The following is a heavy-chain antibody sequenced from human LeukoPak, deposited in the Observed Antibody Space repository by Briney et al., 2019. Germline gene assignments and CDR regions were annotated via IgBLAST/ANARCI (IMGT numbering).Heavy chain of an antibody. D-gene: IGHD3-9*01. CDR1: GFTFARSA. CDR2: IDIANGNT. V-gene: IGHV1-58*01. CDR3: AAEDDFLTGYYDFDY. J-gene: IGHJ4*02. Sequence: ASVKDSCKASGFTFARSAVQWVRQARGQRPEWIGRIDIANGNTNYAQKFQERLTITRDMSTSTAYMELSSLRSEDTAVYYCAAEDDFLTGYYDFDYWGQGTVVTVSS.